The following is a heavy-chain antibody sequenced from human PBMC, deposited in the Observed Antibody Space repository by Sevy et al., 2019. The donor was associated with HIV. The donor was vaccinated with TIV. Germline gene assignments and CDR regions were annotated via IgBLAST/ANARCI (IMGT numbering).Heavy chain of an antibody. D-gene: IGHD4-17*01. CDR3: AKAGGYGDYCFDY. CDR1: GFTFSSYG. CDR2: ISYDGSKK. V-gene: IGHV3-30*18. J-gene: IGHJ4*02. Sequence: GGSLRLSCAASGFTFSSYGMHWVRQAPGKGLEWVAVISYDGSKKYYADSVKGRFTISRDNSKNTLYLQMNSLRAEDTAVYYCAKAGGYGDYCFDYWGQGTMVTVSS.